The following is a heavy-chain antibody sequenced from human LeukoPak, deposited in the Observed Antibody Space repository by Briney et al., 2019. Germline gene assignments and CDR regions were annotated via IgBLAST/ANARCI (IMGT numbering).Heavy chain of an antibody. CDR1: GFTFDDYA. D-gene: IGHD6-13*01. CDR3: AKEGIATTYFDY. V-gene: IGHV3-9*01. J-gene: IGHJ4*02. CDR2: ISWNSGSI. Sequence: GRSLRLSCAASGFTFDDYAMHWVRQAPGKGLEWVSGISWNSGSIGYADSVKGRFTISRDNAKISLYLQMNSLRAEDTALYYCAKEGIATTYFDYWGQGTLVTVSS.